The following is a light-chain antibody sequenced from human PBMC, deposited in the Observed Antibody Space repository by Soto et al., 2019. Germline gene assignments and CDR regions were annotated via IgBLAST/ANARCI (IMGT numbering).Light chain of an antibody. V-gene: IGKV3-20*01. J-gene: IGKJ1*01. CDR2: NTS. Sequence: EIVLTQSPGTLSSSPGERVTLSCRARQSVARNYLAWFQQKPGQAPRLLIYNTSTRATGIADRFSGSGSGTDFTLTISRLEPEDFAIYYCQQYGSSPWTFGQGTKVEIK. CDR1: QSVARNY. CDR3: QQYGSSPWT.